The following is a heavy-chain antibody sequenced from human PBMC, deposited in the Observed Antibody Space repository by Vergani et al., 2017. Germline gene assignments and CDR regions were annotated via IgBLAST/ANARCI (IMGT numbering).Heavy chain of an antibody. D-gene: IGHD6-19*01. CDR1: GFTFSSYG. CDR3: ARGPDGGWKRAYYYMDV. V-gene: IGHV3-30*03. Sequence: QVQLVESGGGVVQPGRSLRLSCAASGFTFSSYGMHWVRQAPGKGLEWVAVISYDGSNKYYADSVKGRFTISRDNSKNTLYLQMNSLRAEDTAVYYCARGPDGGWKRAYYYMDVWGKGTTVTVSS. J-gene: IGHJ6*03. CDR2: ISYDGSNK.